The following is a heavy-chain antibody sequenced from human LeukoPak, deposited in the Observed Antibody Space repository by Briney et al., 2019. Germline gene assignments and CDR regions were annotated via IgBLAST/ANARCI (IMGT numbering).Heavy chain of an antibody. CDR2: ISYDGSNK. Sequence: PGRSLRLSCAASGFTFSSYAMHWVRQAPGKGLEWVAVISYDGSNKYYADSVKGRFTVSRDNSKNTLYLQMNSLRAEDTAVYYCVKHFDYWGQGTLVTVSS. CDR1: GFTFSSYA. CDR3: VKHFDY. V-gene: IGHV3-30*04. J-gene: IGHJ4*02.